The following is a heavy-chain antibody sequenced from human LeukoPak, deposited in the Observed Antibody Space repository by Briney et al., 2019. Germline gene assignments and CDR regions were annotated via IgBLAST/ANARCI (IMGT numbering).Heavy chain of an antibody. CDR2: IRYDGSNQ. CDR3: APKGVELVDY. CDR1: GFTFSSYG. J-gene: IGHJ4*02. Sequence: RGSLRLSCAASGFTFSSYGMHWVRQAPGKGLEWGSFIRYDGSNQYYADSVKGRFTISRDNSKNTLYLQINSLRAEDTAVYYCAPKGVELVDYWGQGTLVTVPS. V-gene: IGHV3-30*02. D-gene: IGHD1-26*01.